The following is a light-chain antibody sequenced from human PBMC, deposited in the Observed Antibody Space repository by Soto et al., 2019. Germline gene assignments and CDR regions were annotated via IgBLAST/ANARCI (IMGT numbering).Light chain of an antibody. Sequence: DIQMTQSPSSLSASVGDRVTITCRASQSISTFLNWYQQKPGKAPKLLIYGASNLESGVPSTFSGSGSGTDFNLTISSLQPEDFATYYFQQCFSTPLLTCGGGTKVEIK. CDR1: QSISTF. J-gene: IGKJ4*01. V-gene: IGKV1-39*01. CDR2: GAS. CDR3: QQCFSTPLLT.